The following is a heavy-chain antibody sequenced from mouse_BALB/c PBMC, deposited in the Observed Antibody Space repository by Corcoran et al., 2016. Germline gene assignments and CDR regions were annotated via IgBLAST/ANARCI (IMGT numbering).Heavy chain of an antibody. J-gene: IGHJ4*01. CDR1: GYTFTNYG. Sequence: QIQLVQSGPELKKPGETVKKSCKDSGYTFTNYGMNWVKQAPGKGLKWMGGINTYTGEPTYADDFKGRFAFSLETSASTAYLQINNLKNEDTATYFCANSVRHYAMDYWGQGTSVTVSS. CDR2: INTYTGEP. CDR3: ANSVRHYAMDY. V-gene: IGHV9-3-1*01.